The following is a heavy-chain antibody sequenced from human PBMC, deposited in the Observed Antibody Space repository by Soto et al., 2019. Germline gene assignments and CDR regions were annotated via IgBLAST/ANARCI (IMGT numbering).Heavy chain of an antibody. CDR3: AREGDLDTARSLDY. V-gene: IGHV3-33*01. Sequence: GESLRLSCAASGFTFSSYGMHWVRQAPGKGLEWVAVIWYDGSNKYYADSVKGRFTISRDNSKNTLYLQMNSLRAEDTAVYYCAREGDLDTARSLDYWGQGTLVTVSS. CDR1: GFTFSSYG. J-gene: IGHJ4*02. CDR2: IWYDGSNK. D-gene: IGHD5-18*01.